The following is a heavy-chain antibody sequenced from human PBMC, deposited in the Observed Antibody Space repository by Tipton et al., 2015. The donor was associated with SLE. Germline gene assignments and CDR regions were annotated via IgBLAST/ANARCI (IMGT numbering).Heavy chain of an antibody. V-gene: IGHV4-38-2*02. CDR1: GFSISSGYY. D-gene: IGHD2-15*01. J-gene: IGHJ6*02. CDR3: ARVVTVGATHYYDVDV. CDR2: ISYTGST. Sequence: TLSLTCTVSGFSISSGYYWGWIRQSPGKGLEWIGSISYTGSTFYSPSLKSRVTISLDTSKNHLSLRLISVTAADTAVYHCARVVTVGATHYYDVDVWGPGTTVTVSS.